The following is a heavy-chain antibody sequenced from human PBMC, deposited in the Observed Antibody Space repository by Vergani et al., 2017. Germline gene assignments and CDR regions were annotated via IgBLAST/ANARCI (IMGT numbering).Heavy chain of an antibody. CDR3: ARGSLYYDILTGSFDY. V-gene: IGHV4-39*07. D-gene: IGHD3-9*01. CDR1: GGSISSSSYY. J-gene: IGHJ4*02. CDR2: IYYSGST. Sequence: QLQLQESGPGLVKPSETLSLTCTVSGGSISSSSYYWGWIRQPPGKGLEWIGSIYYSGSTYYNPSLKSRVTISVDTSKNKFSLKLSSVTAADTAVYYCARGSLYYDILTGSFDYWGQGTLVTVSS.